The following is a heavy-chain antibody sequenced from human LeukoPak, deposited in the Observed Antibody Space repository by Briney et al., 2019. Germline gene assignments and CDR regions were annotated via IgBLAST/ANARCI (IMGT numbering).Heavy chain of an antibody. D-gene: IGHD3-9*01. CDR1: GVFISSTTLY. V-gene: IGHV4-39*01. CDR3: AGTPAGGSDWLSPFDY. J-gene: IGHJ4*02. CDR2: IYYSGTT. Sequence: SETLSLTCTVPGVFISSTTLYWGWVRQSPGKGLEWIATIYYSGTTYYNPSLKSRVTISVDTSKNQFSLKLTSVTAADTAIYYCAGTPAGGSDWLSPFDYWGQGTLVTVSS.